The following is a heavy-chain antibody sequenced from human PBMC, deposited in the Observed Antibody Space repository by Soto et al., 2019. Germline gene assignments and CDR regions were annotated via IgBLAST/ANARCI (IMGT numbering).Heavy chain of an antibody. D-gene: IGHD1-7*01. V-gene: IGHV3-64*01. Sequence: EVQLVESGGGLVQPGGSLRLSCAASGFTFSSYAMHWVRQAPGKGLEYVSAISSNGGSTYYANSVKGRFTISRDNSKNTLYLQMGSLRAEDMAVYYCARETGTLSLAFDYWGQGTLVTVSS. CDR2: ISSNGGST. CDR1: GFTFSSYA. J-gene: IGHJ4*02. CDR3: ARETGTLSLAFDY.